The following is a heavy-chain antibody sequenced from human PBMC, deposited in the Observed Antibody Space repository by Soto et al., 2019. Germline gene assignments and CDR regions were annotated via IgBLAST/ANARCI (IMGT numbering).Heavy chain of an antibody. CDR3: ARRGDSYDSRGDAFDL. Sequence: XETLSLPCAVYGGSFSDYYWSWIRQPPGKGLEWIGEINHSGSTDYNPSLKSRITISVDTSKNQFSLKLSSVTAADTAVYHCARRGDSYDSRGDAFDLWGQGTMVTVSS. V-gene: IGHV4-34*01. CDR2: INHSGST. CDR1: GGSFSDYY. J-gene: IGHJ3*01. D-gene: IGHD3-22*01.